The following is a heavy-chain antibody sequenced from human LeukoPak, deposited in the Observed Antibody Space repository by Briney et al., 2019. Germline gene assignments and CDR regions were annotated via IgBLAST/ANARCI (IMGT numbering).Heavy chain of an antibody. D-gene: IGHD1-26*01. CDR2: INPDGRTI. CDR1: GFTFSSYW. V-gene: IGHV3-74*03. CDR3: ARVAVGRYDFDY. J-gene: IGHJ4*02. Sequence: GSLRLSCEDSGFTFSSYWMHWVRQAPGKGLVWVSRINPDGRTITYADSVKGRFTISRDNAKNTLYLQMNSLRVEDTAVYYCARVAVGRYDFDYRGQGTLVTVSS.